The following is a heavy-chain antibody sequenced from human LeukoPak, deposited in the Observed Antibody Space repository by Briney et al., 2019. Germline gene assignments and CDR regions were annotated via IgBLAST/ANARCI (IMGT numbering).Heavy chain of an antibody. CDR2: IIPILGIA. J-gene: IGHJ4*02. Sequence: SVKVSCKASGGTFSSYAISWVRQAPGQGLEWMGRIIPILGIANYAQKFQGRVTITADKSTSTAYMELSSLRSEDTAVYYCARVLLDYGDYVDYWGQGTLVTVSS. D-gene: IGHD4-17*01. CDR3: ARVLLDYGDYVDY. V-gene: IGHV1-69*04. CDR1: GGTFSSYA.